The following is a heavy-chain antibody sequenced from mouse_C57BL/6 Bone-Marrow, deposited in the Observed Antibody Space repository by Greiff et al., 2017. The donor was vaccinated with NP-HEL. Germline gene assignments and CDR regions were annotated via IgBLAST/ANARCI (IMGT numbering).Heavy chain of an antibody. CDR1: GFTFSSYA. CDR3: ARDRYYGSSYNYAMDY. CDR2: ISDGGSYT. J-gene: IGHJ4*01. Sequence: EVKLMESGGGLVKPGGSLKLSCAASGFTFSSYAMSWVRQTPEKRLEWVATISDGGSYTYYPDNVKGRFTISRDNAKNNLYLQMSHLKSEDTAMYYCARDRYYGSSYNYAMDYWGQGTSVTVSS. D-gene: IGHD1-1*01. V-gene: IGHV5-4*01.